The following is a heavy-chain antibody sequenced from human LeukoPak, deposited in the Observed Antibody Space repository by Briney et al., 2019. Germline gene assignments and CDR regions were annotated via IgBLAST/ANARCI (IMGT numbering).Heavy chain of an antibody. J-gene: IGHJ3*02. CDR2: IYYSGST. V-gene: IGHV4-59*12. Sequence: SETLSLTCTVSGGSISSYYWSWIRQPPGKGLEWIGYIYYSGSTNYNPSLKSRVTISVDTSKNQFSLKLSSVTAEDTAVYYCARRAQIQLWDSREVGDAFDIWGQGTMVTVSS. CDR1: GGSISSYY. CDR3: ARRAQIQLWDSREVGDAFDI. D-gene: IGHD5-18*01.